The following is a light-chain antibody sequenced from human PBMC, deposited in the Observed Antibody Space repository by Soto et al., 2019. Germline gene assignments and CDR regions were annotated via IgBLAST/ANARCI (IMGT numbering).Light chain of an antibody. CDR1: QSVTTW. V-gene: IGKV1-5*03. Sequence: EIQMTQSPSTLSASVGDRVTITCRASQSVTTWLAWYQQKPGKAPKLLIYKASNLESGLPSRFTGSGSGTEFTLTISSLQSDDFATYYCQQYSTYPITFGQGTRLENK. J-gene: IGKJ5*01. CDR3: QQYSTYPIT. CDR2: KAS.